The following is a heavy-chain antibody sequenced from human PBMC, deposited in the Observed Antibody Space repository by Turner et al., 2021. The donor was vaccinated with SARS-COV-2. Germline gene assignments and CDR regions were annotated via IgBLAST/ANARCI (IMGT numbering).Heavy chain of an antibody. CDR2: ISYDGSYK. V-gene: IGHV3-30-3*01. J-gene: IGHJ5*02. CDR3: ARARNYSSSWYGVDVPFDP. CDR1: AVTFSSYS. Sequence: QVQLVESGGGVVQPGRSLRLSCASSAVTFSSYSMHWVRQAPGKGLEWVAVISYDGSYKYYADSVKGRFTISRDNSKNTLYLQMNSLRAEDTAVYYCARARNYSSSWYGVDVPFDPWGQGTLVTVSS. D-gene: IGHD6-13*01.